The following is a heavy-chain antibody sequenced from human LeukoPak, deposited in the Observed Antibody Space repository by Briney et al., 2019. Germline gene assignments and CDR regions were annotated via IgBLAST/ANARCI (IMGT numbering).Heavy chain of an antibody. CDR1: GYTFTSYG. CDR3: EGAGGVVVPAAIFDY. J-gene: IGHJ4*02. CDR2: ISAYNGNT. Sequence: ASVKASCKASGYTFTSYGISWVRQAPGQGLEWMGWISAYNGNTNYAQKLQGRVTMTTDTSTSTAYMELRSLRSDDTAVYYCEGAGGVVVPAAIFDYWGQGTLVTVSS. V-gene: IGHV1-18*04. D-gene: IGHD2-2*01.